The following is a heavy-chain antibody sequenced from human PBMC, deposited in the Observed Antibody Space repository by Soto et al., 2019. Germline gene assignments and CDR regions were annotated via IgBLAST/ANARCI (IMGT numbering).Heavy chain of an antibody. J-gene: IGHJ4*02. D-gene: IGHD3-22*01. CDR1: GFTFSSYA. CDR3: ARDGYDSSGYYFDY. CDR2: ISYDGSNK. V-gene: IGHV3-30-3*01. Sequence: AGGSLRLSCAASGFTFSSYAMHWVRQAPGKGLEWVAVISYDGSNKYYADSVKGRFTISRDNSKSTLYLQMNSLRAEDTAVYYCARDGYDSSGYYFDYWGQGTLVTVS.